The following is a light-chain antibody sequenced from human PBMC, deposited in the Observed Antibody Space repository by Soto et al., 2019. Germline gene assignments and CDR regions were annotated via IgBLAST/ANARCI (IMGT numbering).Light chain of an antibody. CDR2: GAS. J-gene: IGKJ1*01. Sequence: EIVLTQSPGTLSLSPGERATLSCRASQSVSSSYLAWYQQKPGQAPRLLIYGASSRATGIPDRFSXSGSATHLHITISRLEPEDFAVYYCQQYGSSPLTFGQGTKVDIK. V-gene: IGKV3-20*01. CDR1: QSVSSSY. CDR3: QQYGSSPLT.